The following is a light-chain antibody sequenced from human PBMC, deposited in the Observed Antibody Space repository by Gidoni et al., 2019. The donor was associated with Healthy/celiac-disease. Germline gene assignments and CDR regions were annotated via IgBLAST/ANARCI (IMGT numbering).Light chain of an antibody. CDR3: QQYNNWPPWT. V-gene: IGKV3-15*01. CDR1: QGVSSN. J-gene: IGKJ1*01. Sequence: EIVMTQSPATLSVSPGERATLSCRASQGVSSNFACYQQKPGQAPRLLIYCASPRATVIPARFCGRGSGTEFSLPTSSLLSADFSASYCQQYNNWPPWTFGQGTKVEIK. CDR2: CAS.